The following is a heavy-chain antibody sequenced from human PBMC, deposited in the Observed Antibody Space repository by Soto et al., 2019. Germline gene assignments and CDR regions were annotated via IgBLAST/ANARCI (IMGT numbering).Heavy chain of an antibody. Sequence: ASVKVSCKASGYTFTSYYMHWVRQAPGQGLEWMGIINPSGGSTSYAQKFQGRVTMTRDTSTSTVYMELSSLRSEDTAVYYCARSYYGSGSYSGWFDPWGQGTLVTVSS. CDR3: ARSYYGSGSYSGWFDP. J-gene: IGHJ5*02. CDR2: INPSGGST. D-gene: IGHD3-10*01. V-gene: IGHV1-46*03. CDR1: GYTFTSYY.